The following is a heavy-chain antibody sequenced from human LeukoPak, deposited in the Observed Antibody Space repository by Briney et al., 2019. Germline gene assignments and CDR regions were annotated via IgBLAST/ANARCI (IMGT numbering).Heavy chain of an antibody. V-gene: IGHV3-49*04. CDR1: GYTFGDYA. CDR2: IRRRAYGGTT. D-gene: IGHD6-19*01. CDR3: TRIYSSGWYFGY. Sequence: PGGSLRLSCRDSGYTFGDYALSWVRQARGEGLEWVGSIRRRAYGGTTEYAESVKGRFTISSDDYKSIAYLQMNSLKPDDTAVYYCTRIYSSGWYFGYWGQGTLVTVSS. J-gene: IGHJ4*02.